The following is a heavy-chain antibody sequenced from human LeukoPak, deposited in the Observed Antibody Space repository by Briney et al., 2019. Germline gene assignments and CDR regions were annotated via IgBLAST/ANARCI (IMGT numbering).Heavy chain of an antibody. CDR3: ARGGGGYLVFDI. Sequence: SETLSLTCAVYGGSFSGYYWSWIRQPPGKGLEWIGEINHSGSTNYNPSLKSRVTISVDTSKNQFSLKLSSVTAADTAVYYCARGGGGYLVFDIWGQGTMVTVSS. CDR2: INHSGST. V-gene: IGHV4-34*01. J-gene: IGHJ3*02. D-gene: IGHD3-22*01. CDR1: GGSFSGYY.